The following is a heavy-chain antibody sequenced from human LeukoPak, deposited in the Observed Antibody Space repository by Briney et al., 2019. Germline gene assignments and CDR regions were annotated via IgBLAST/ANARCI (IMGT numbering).Heavy chain of an antibody. CDR2: ISYDGSNK. V-gene: IGHV3-30*18. CDR3: AKDSYAHFDY. Sequence: PGGSLRLSCAASGFTFSSYGMHWVRLAPGKGLEWVAVISYDGSNKYYADSVKGRFTISRDNSKNTLYLQMNSLRAEDTAVYYCAKDSYAHFDYWGQGTLVTVSS. CDR1: GFTFSSYG. J-gene: IGHJ4*02.